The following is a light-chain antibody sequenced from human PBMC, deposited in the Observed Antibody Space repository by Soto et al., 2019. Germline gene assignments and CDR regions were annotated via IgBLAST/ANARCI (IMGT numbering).Light chain of an antibody. CDR3: CSYAGTYYYVL. J-gene: IGLJ2*01. CDR1: SSDVGGYNY. V-gene: IGLV2-11*01. Sequence: QSALTQPRSVSGSPGQSVTISCTGTSSDVGGYNYVSWYQQYPGKVPKLMIYDVTKRPSGVPDRFSGSKSGNTASLTISGLQAEDEADYYCCSYAGTYYYVLFGGGTQLTVL. CDR2: DVT.